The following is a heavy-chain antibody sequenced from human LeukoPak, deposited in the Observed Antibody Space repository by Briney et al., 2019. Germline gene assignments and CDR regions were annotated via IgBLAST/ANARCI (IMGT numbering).Heavy chain of an antibody. J-gene: IGHJ4*02. CDR1: GGSLSTYY. Sequence: SETLSLTCTVSGGSLSTYYWSWIRQPPGEELEWIGDIYDTGSTKYNPSLKSRDTISVDTSKNQYAPKLTSVTAADTAVYYCARMSCSRTTCSRNYWGQGILDTVSS. CDR2: IYDTGST. V-gene: IGHV4-59*08. CDR3: ARMSCSRTTCSRNY. D-gene: IGHD2-2*01.